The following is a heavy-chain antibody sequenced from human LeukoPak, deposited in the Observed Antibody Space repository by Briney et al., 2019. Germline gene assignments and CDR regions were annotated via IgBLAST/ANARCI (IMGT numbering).Heavy chain of an antibody. CDR1: GYTFTSYG. D-gene: IGHD3-9*01. J-gene: IGHJ4*02. Sequence: ASVKVSCKASGYTFTSYGISWVRQAPAQGLEWMGWISAYNGNTNYAQKLQGRVTMTTDTSTSTAYMELRSLRSDDTAVYYCARYYDILTGSIMGFDYWGQGTLVTGSS. V-gene: IGHV1-18*01. CDR3: ARYYDILTGSIMGFDY. CDR2: ISAYNGNT.